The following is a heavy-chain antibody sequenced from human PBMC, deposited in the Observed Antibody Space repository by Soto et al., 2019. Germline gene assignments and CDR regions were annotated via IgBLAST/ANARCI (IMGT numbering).Heavy chain of an antibody. CDR3: AKDWNRVGLFGCYDY. Sequence: QVQLVESGGDVVQPGRSLRLSCAASGFTFNSYGMYWVRQAPGKGLEWVAVISFDGSDKYYADTVKGRFTISRDNSKNTVYLQMNSLRVEDTAVYYCAKDWNRVGLFGCYDYWGQGTLVSVSS. CDR2: ISFDGSDK. D-gene: IGHD2-15*01. V-gene: IGHV3-30*18. CDR1: GFTFNSYG. J-gene: IGHJ4*02.